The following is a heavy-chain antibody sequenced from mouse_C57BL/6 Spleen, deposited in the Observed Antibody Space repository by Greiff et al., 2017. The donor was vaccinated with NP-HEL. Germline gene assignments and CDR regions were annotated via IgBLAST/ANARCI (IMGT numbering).Heavy chain of an antibody. CDR2: INPYNGDT. D-gene: IGHD2-3*01. V-gene: IGHV1-20*01. CDR1: GYSFTGYF. Sequence: VQLKQSGPELVKPGDSVKISCKASGYSFTGYFMNWVMQSHGKSLEWIGRINPYNGDTFYNQKFKGKATLTVDKSSSTAHMELRSLTSEDSAVYYCAWVTTKYFDVWGTGTTVTVSS. J-gene: IGHJ1*03. CDR3: AWVTTKYFDV.